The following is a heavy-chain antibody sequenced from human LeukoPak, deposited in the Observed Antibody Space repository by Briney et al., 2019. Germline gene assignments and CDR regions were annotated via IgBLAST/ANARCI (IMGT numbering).Heavy chain of an antibody. CDR1: GGSISSGDYY. D-gene: IGHD4/OR15-4a*01. J-gene: IGHJ4*02. CDR3: ARDARYGGSVDY. CDR2: IYYSGST. V-gene: IGHV4-30-4*01. Sequence: SQTLSLTCTVSGGSISSGDYYWSWIRQPPGKGLEWIGYIYYSGSTYYNPSLKSRVTISVDTSKNQFSLKLSSVTAADTAVYYCARDARYGGSVDYWGQGTLVTVSS.